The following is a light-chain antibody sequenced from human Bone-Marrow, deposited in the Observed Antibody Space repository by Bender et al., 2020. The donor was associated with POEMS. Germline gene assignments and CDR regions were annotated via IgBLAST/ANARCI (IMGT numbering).Light chain of an antibody. Sequence: YELTQPPSVSVSPGQTATITCSADALPKQFAYWYQQKPGQSPVLVIYQDTKRPSGIPERFSGSNSGNTATLTISGTQAMDEADYYCQAWDSSTAHVVFGGGTKLTVL. J-gene: IGLJ2*01. CDR2: QDT. V-gene: IGLV3-1*01. CDR3: QAWDSSTAHVV. CDR1: ALPKQF.